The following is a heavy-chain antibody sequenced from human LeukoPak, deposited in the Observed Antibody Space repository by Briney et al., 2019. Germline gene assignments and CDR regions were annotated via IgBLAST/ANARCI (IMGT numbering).Heavy chain of an antibody. CDR3: ASSSIAARPGY. V-gene: IGHV4-61*05. Sequence: SETLSLTCTVSGVSISSSSYYWGWIRQPPGKGLEWIGYIYYSGSTNYNPSLKSRVTISVDTSKNQFSLKLSSVTAADTAVYYCASSSIAARPGYWGQGTLVTVSS. D-gene: IGHD6-6*01. CDR2: IYYSGST. J-gene: IGHJ4*02. CDR1: GVSISSSSYY.